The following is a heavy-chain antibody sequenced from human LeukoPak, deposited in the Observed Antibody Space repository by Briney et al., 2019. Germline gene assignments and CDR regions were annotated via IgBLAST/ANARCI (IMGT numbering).Heavy chain of an antibody. Sequence: GRSLRLSCAASGFTFSSYDMHWVRQAPGKGLEWVALIWYDGSNKNYADSVKGRFTISRDNSKNTLYLQMNSLRAEDTAVYYCAKGSPDDSSGYYYFDYWGQGTLVTVSS. V-gene: IGHV3-33*06. CDR2: IWYDGSNK. D-gene: IGHD3-22*01. CDR3: AKGSPDDSSGYYYFDY. CDR1: GFTFSSYD. J-gene: IGHJ4*02.